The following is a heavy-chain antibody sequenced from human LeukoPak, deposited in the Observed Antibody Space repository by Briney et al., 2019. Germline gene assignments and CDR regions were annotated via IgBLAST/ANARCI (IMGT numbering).Heavy chain of an antibody. Sequence: GGSLRLSCAASGFTVSSNYMSWVRQAPGKGLEWVSVIYGGGSTYYADSVKGRFTISRDNSKNTLYLQMNSLRAEDTAVYYCARVYGGYYFDYWGQGTLVTVSS. CDR1: GFTVSSNY. D-gene: IGHD3-16*01. CDR2: IYGGGST. CDR3: ARVYGGYYFDY. V-gene: IGHV3-53*01. J-gene: IGHJ4*02.